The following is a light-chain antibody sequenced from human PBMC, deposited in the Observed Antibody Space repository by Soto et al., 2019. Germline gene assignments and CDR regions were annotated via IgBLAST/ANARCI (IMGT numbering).Light chain of an antibody. J-gene: IGKJ1*01. CDR1: QSIFYSSNNKNY. Sequence: DIVMTQSPDSLAVSLVERATINCKSSQSIFYSSNNKNYLTWYQQKPGQPPKLLIYWASTRESGVPDRFSGSGSGTDFTLTISSLQAEDVAVYYCQQYYSTPWTLGQGTKVDIK. CDR2: WAS. CDR3: QQYYSTPWT. V-gene: IGKV4-1*01.